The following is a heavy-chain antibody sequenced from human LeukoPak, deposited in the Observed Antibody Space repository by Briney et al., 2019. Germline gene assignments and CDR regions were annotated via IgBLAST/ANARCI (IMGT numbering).Heavy chain of an antibody. CDR3: ARDLGAAAGFDY. CDR2: IYYSGST. J-gene: IGHJ4*02. V-gene: IGHV4-31*03. Sequence: PSETLSLTCTVSGGSISSGGYYWSWIRQQPGRGLEWIGYIYYSGSTYYNPSLKSRVTISVDTYKNQFSLKLSSVTAADTAVYYCARDLGAAAGFDYWGQGTLVTVSS. D-gene: IGHD6-13*01. CDR1: GGSISSGGYY.